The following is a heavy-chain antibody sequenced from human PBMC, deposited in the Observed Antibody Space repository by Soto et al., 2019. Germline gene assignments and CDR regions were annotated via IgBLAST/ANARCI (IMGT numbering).Heavy chain of an antibody. J-gene: IGHJ2*01. Sequence: GGSLRLSCAASGFTFSSYGMHWVRQAPGKGLEWVAVISYDGSNKYYADSVKGRFTISRGNSKNTLYLQMNSLRAEDTAVYYCAKDGASGSSGYCWYFDLWGRGTLVTVSS. D-gene: IGHD3-22*01. V-gene: IGHV3-30*18. CDR3: AKDGASGSSGYCWYFDL. CDR2: ISYDGSNK. CDR1: GFTFSSYG.